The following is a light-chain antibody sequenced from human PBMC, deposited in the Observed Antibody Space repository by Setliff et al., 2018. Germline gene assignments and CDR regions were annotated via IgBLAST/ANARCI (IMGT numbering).Light chain of an antibody. J-gene: IGLJ1*01. CDR2: DVI. V-gene: IGLV2-14*03. CDR1: GSDVGGYDY. Sequence: QSALTQPASVSGSPGQTIILSCTGTGSDVGGYDYISWYQLHPGKVPKLMIYDVISRPSGVSDRFSGSKSGNTASLTISGLQAEDEATYYCISYLYSQTLYVFGTGTKGTVL. CDR3: ISYLYSQTLYV.